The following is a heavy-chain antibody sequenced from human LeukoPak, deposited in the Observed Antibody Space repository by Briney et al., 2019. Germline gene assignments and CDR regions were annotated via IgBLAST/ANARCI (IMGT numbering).Heavy chain of an antibody. D-gene: IGHD6-19*01. CDR3: TRSDCSSGRCPGFDN. CDR2: TYYRSKWFI. Sequence: SQTLSLTCGISGDSVPSNSAAWNWIRQSPSRGLEWLGRTYYRSKWFINYASSVKSRIIINPDTPKNQVSLQLNSVTPEDTAVYYCTRSDCSSGRCPGFDNWGQGTLVTVSS. CDR1: GDSVPSNSAA. V-gene: IGHV6-1*01. J-gene: IGHJ4*02.